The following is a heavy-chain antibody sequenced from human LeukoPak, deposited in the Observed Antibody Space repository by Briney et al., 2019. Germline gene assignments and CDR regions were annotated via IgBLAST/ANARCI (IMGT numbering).Heavy chain of an antibody. CDR1: GYSFTSYW. D-gene: IGHD3-22*01. Sequence: GESLKISCKGFGYSFTSYWIGWVRQMPGKGLEWMGIIYPGDSDTRYSPSFQGQVTISADKSISTAYLQWSSLKASDTAMYYCARPDYYDSSGYPKGDAFDIWGQGTMVTVSS. J-gene: IGHJ3*02. CDR2: IYPGDSDT. CDR3: ARPDYYDSSGYPKGDAFDI. V-gene: IGHV5-51*01.